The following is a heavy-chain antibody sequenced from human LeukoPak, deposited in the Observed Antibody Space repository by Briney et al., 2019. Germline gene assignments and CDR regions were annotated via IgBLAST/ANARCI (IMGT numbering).Heavy chain of an antibody. Sequence: GGSLRLSCAASGFTFSSYSMNWVRQAPGKGLEWVSSISSSSSYIYYADSVKGRFTISRDNAKNSLYLQMNSLRAEDTAVYYCARGATDGSGSYYFDYWGQGTLVTVSS. V-gene: IGHV3-21*01. J-gene: IGHJ4*02. D-gene: IGHD3-10*01. CDR3: ARGATDGSGSYYFDY. CDR1: GFTFSSYS. CDR2: ISSSSSYI.